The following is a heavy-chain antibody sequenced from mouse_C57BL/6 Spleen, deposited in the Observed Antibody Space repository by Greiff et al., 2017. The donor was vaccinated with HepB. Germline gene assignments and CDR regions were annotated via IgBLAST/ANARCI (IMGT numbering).Heavy chain of an antibody. J-gene: IGHJ1*03. Sequence: DVKLVESGGGLVKPGGSLKLSCAASGFTFSDYGMHWVRQAPEKGLEWVAYISSGSSTIYYADTVKGRFTISRDNAKNTLFLQMTSLRSEDTAMYYCARDYYLWYFDVWGTGTTVTVSS. D-gene: IGHD1-1*01. CDR1: GFTFSDYG. V-gene: IGHV5-17*01. CDR2: ISSGSSTI. CDR3: ARDYYLWYFDV.